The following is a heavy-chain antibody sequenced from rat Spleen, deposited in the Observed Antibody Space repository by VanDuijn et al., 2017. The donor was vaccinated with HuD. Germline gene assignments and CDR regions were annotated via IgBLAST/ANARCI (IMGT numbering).Heavy chain of an antibody. J-gene: IGHJ4*01. CDR3: ARHHYDGYYHGPVFGVMDA. CDR2: ISSGGGGT. CDR1: GFTFSDNN. D-gene: IGHD1-12*03. V-gene: IGHV5S23*01. Sequence: EVQLVESGGGLVQPGRSLKLSCAVSGFTFSDNNMAWVRQAPKKGLEWVASISSGGGGTYYPDSVKGRFTISRDNAKSTLYLQMDSLRSEDTAIYSCARHHYDGYYHGPVFGVMDAWGQGASVTVSS.